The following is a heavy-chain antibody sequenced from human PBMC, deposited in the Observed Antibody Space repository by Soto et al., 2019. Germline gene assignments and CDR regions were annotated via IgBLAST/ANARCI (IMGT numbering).Heavy chain of an antibody. J-gene: IGHJ4*02. V-gene: IGHV3-30-3*01. CDR1: GFTFSSYA. D-gene: IGHD3-10*01. Sequence: GGSLRLSCAASGFTFSSYAMHWVRQAPGKGLEWVAVISYDGSNKYYADSVKGRFTISRDNSKNTLYLQMNSLRAEDTAVYYCARDFALSPLYGSGSYLNYWGQGTLVTVSS. CDR3: ARDFALSPLYGSGSYLNY. CDR2: ISYDGSNK.